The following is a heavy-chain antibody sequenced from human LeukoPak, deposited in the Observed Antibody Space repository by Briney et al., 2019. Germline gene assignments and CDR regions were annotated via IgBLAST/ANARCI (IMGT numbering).Heavy chain of an antibody. D-gene: IGHD6-13*01. Sequence: PSETLSLTCTVSGYSINSIYYWGWIRQPPGKGLEWIGSIYHSGSTYYNPSLKSRVTISVDKSKNQFSLKLSSVTAADTAVYYCARDLAAAGLFDYWGQGTLVTVSS. CDR2: IYHSGST. J-gene: IGHJ4*02. CDR3: ARDLAAAGLFDY. CDR1: GYSINSIYY. V-gene: IGHV4-38-2*02.